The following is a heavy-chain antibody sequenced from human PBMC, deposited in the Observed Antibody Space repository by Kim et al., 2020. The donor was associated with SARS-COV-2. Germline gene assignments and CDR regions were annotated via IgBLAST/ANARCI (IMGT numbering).Heavy chain of an antibody. J-gene: IGHJ6*02. D-gene: IGHD1-26*01. CDR2: ISYDGSNK. CDR3: ARGSSGSYYYGMDV. V-gene: IGHV3-33*05. CDR1: GFTFSSYG. Sequence: GSLRLSCAASGFTFSSYGMHWVRQAPGKGLEWVAVISYDGSNKYYADSVKGRFTISRDNSKNTLYLQMNSLRAEDTAVYYCARGSSGSYYYGMDVWGQGTTVTVSS.